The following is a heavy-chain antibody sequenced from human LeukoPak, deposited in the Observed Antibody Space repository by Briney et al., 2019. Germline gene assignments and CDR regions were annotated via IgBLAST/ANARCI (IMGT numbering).Heavy chain of an antibody. V-gene: IGHV1-46*01. CDR1: GYTFTSYS. Sequence: GSVKVSCKASGYTFTSYSMHWVRRAPGQGLEWMGVINPSGVSTIYAQKIQGRVTMTRDTSTSTVYMELSSLRSEDTAVYYCARDPLIRGYSYGYDYWGQGTLVTVSS. CDR2: INPSGVST. J-gene: IGHJ4*02. D-gene: IGHD5-18*01. CDR3: ARDPLIRGYSYGYDY.